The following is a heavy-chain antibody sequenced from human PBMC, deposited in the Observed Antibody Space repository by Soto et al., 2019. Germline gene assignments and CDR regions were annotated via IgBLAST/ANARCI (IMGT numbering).Heavy chain of an antibody. J-gene: IGHJ5*01. CDR1: GGAVRAPDW. Sequence: QVHLQESGPGLVAPSGTLSLTCTLSGGAVRAPDWWNWVRQSPDKGLEWIAEVHISGHSNYNPSLRSRVSVSIDSAKTQFYLNLNCVTAADTAIYYCARVRQGCSATNCYFDPWGQGTQVTISS. CDR2: VHISGHS. V-gene: IGHV4-4*02. D-gene: IGHD2-2*01. CDR3: ARVRQGCSATNCYFDP.